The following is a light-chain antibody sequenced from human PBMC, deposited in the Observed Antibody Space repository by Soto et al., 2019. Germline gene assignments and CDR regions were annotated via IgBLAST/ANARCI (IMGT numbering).Light chain of an antibody. V-gene: IGKV1-27*01. CDR2: AAS. CDR1: QGISNY. J-gene: IGKJ4*01. CDR3: QKYKKVSL. Sequence: DLQMTQSPSSLPASVGDRVTITCRASQGISNYLAWYQQKPGKVPKLLIYAASTLQSGVPSRFSGSGSGKDFTLTITSLQPEDVATYCSQKYKKVSLFGLETKL.